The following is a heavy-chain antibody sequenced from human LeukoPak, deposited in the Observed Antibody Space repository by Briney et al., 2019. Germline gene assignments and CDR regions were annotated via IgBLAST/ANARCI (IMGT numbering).Heavy chain of an antibody. Sequence: SVKVSCKASGGTFISYAISWVRQAPGQGLEWMGGIIPIFGTANYAQKFQGRVTITTDESTSTAYMELSSLRSEDTAVYYCARGYCSSTSCYAFDYWGQGTLVTVSS. CDR2: IIPIFGTA. J-gene: IGHJ4*02. CDR1: GGTFISYA. D-gene: IGHD2-2*01. V-gene: IGHV1-69*05. CDR3: ARGYCSSTSCYAFDY.